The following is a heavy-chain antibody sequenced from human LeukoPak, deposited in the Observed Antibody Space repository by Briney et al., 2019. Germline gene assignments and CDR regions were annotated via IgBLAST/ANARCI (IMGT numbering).Heavy chain of an antibody. V-gene: IGHV3-74*01. D-gene: IGHD4-17*01. J-gene: IGHJ4*02. CDR3: GRDLNGDLDY. Sequence: GGSLRLSCAASGFTFNIYWMHWVRQAPGKGLVWVSRIGTDESSTAYADSVKGRFTVSRDNAKNTLYLQLSSLRPEDTAVYYCGRDLNGDLDYWGQGTLVTVSS. CDR2: IGTDESST. CDR1: GFTFNIYW.